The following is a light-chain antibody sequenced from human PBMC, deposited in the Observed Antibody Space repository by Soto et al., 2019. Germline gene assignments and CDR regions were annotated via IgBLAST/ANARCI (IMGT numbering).Light chain of an antibody. V-gene: IGKV1-39*01. Sequence: DIQMTQSPSSLSASVGDRVTITCRASQSFSSYLNWYQQKPGKAPKLLIYAASNLQSGVPSRFSGSGSGTDFTLTISSLQPEDFATYYCQQSYSTPWTFGQGTKVEIK. J-gene: IGKJ1*01. CDR3: QQSYSTPWT. CDR2: AAS. CDR1: QSFSSY.